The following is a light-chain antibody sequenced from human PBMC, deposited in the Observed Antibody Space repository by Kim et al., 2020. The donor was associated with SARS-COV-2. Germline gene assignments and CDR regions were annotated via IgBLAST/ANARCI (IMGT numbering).Light chain of an antibody. J-gene: IGLJ3*02. V-gene: IGLV2-8*01. CDR1: SSNVGNYNF. CDR3: SSYAGSNNVV. CDR2: EVS. Sequence: QSALTQPPSASGSPGQSVTISCTGTSSNVGNYNFVSWYQQHPGKAPKLMIYEVSKRPSGVPDRFSGSKSGNTASLTVSGLQTEDEANYYCSSYAGSNNVVFGGGTQLTGL.